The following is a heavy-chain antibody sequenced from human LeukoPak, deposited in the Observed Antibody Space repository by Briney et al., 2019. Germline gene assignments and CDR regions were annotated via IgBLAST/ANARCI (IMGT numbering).Heavy chain of an antibody. J-gene: IGHJ3*02. Sequence: ASVKVSCKASGGTFSSYAISWVRQAPGQGLEWMGGIIPIFGTANYAQKFQGRVTMTRDMSTSTVYMELSSLRSEDTAVYYCARSRLWSPRDAFDIWAQGTMVTVSS. CDR2: IIPIFGTA. D-gene: IGHD3-16*01. CDR3: ARSRLWSPRDAFDI. V-gene: IGHV1-69*05. CDR1: GGTFSSYA.